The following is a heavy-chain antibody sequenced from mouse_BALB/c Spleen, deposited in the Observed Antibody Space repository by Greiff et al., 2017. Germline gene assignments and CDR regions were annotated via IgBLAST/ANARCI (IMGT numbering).Heavy chain of an antibody. V-gene: IGHV1-7*01. J-gene: IGHJ2*01. D-gene: IGHD2-10*02. CDR2: INPSTGYT. CDR1: GYTFTSYW. CDR3: ARGYGNYGYYFDY. Sequence: QVQLKESGAELAKPGASVKMSCKASGYTFTSYWMHWVKQRPGQGLEWIGYINPSTGYTEYNQKFKDKATLTADKSSSTAYMQLSSLTSEDSAVYYCARGYGNYGYYFDYWGQGTTLTVSS.